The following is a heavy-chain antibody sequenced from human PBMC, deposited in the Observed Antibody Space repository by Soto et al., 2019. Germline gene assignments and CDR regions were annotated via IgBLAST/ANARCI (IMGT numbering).Heavy chain of an antibody. J-gene: IGHJ5*02. V-gene: IGHV6-1*01. CDR3: ARSQTPYAVGWFDP. CDR1: GDSVSSNSAA. Sequence: QVQLQQSGPGLVKPSQTLSLTCAISGDSVSSNSAAWIWIRQSPSRGLEWLGRTYYRSKWYNDYAVSVKSRITINPDTSKNQFSLQLNSVTPEDTAVYFCARSQTPYAVGWFDPWGQGTLVTVSS. D-gene: IGHD1-26*01. CDR2: TYYRSKWYN.